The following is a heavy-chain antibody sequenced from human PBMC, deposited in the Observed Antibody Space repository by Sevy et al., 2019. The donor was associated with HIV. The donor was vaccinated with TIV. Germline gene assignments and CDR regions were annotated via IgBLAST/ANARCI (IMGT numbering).Heavy chain of an antibody. V-gene: IGHV3-73*01. Sequence: GGSLRLSCAASGFTFSGSDMHWVRQASGKGLEWVGRIRSKAKNYATAYAASVKGRFTISRDDSKNTAYLQMNSLKTEDTAVYFGAPAGYGFDYWGQGTLVTVSS. CDR1: GFTFSGSD. CDR3: APAGYGFDY. CDR2: IRSKAKNYAT. J-gene: IGHJ4*02. D-gene: IGHD5-18*01.